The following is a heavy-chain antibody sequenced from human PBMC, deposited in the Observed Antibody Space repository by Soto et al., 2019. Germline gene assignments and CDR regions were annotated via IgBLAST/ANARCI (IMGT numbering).Heavy chain of an antibody. CDR3: GKILVGATGHTDADS. J-gene: IGHJ4*02. CDR2: IDNNGVT. V-gene: IGHV4-39*01. D-gene: IGHD2-15*01. CDR1: GGSVYSNGHY. Sequence: KPSETLSLTCIVSGGSVYSNGHYWGWIRQPPGKGLEWIGSIDNNGVTNYNSSLKSRVTISRDTSKNQFSLRSTSVTAADTAVYYCGKILVGATGHTDADSWGPGTLVTVSS.